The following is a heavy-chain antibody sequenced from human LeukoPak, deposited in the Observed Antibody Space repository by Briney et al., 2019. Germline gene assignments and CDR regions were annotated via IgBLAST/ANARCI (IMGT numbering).Heavy chain of an antibody. J-gene: IGHJ4*02. CDR3: ARAYYYDSSAAIDY. Sequence: SETLSLTCGVYGGSFSGYYWNWIRQPPVMGLEWIGEINHRGGTGYNPSLKSRVTMSVDTSKNVFSLKLTSVTAADTAVYYCARAYYYDSSAAIDYWGQGILVTVSS. CDR1: GGSFSGYY. CDR2: INHRGGT. D-gene: IGHD3-22*01. V-gene: IGHV4-34*01.